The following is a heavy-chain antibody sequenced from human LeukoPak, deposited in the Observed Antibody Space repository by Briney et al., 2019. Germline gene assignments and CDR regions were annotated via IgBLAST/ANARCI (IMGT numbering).Heavy chain of an antibody. D-gene: IGHD1-1*01. CDR1: GGSFSGYY. J-gene: IGHJ4*02. CDR3: ASLLNWNDVFRVSDY. CDR2: INHSGST. V-gene: IGHV4-34*01. Sequence: PSETLSLTCAVYGGSFSGYYWSWIRQPPGKGLEWIGEINHSGSTNYNPSLKSRVTISVDTSKNQFSLKLSSVTAADTAVYYCASLLNWNDVFRVSDYWGQGTLVTVSS.